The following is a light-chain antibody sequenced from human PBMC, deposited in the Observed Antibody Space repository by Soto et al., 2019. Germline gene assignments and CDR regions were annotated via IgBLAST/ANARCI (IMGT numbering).Light chain of an antibody. CDR3: RESYCTPSHS. J-gene: IGKJ3*01. CDR1: QSISAY. CDR2: AAS. Sequence: DIQMTHSPSTLFASVGDRVTITCRPSQSISAYLNGYQQKPVNAPKLLIYAASSLHGGVPSRCSGCGSDSDFSLTITTAPSVDVAAYSCRESYCTPSHSFGRGAKVDI. V-gene: IGKV1-39*01.